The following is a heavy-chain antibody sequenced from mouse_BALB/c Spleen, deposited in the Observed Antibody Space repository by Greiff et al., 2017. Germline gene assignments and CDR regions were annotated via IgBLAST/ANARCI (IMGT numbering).Heavy chain of an antibody. CDR2: ISNGGGST. D-gene: IGHD2-4*01. J-gene: IGHJ4*01. V-gene: IGHV5-12-2*01. Sequence: EVKLMESGGGLVQPGGSLKLSCAASGFTFSSYTMSWVRQTPEKRLEWVAYISNGGGSTYYPDTVKGRFTISRDNAKNTLYLQMSSLKSEDTAMYYCAREEDYGGMDYWGQGTSVTVSS. CDR3: AREEDYGGMDY. CDR1: GFTFSSYT.